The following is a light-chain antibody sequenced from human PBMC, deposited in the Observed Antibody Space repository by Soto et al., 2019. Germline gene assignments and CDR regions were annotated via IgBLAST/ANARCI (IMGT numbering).Light chain of an antibody. CDR2: DVS. Sequence: QSVLTQPASVSGSPGQSITISCTGTNSDVGGYNYVSWYQQHPGKAPKLMIYDVSNRPSGVSNRFSGSKSGNTASLTISGLQAEDEADYYCSSYTSSSFYVFGTGTKVTVL. CDR3: SSYTSSSFYV. V-gene: IGLV2-14*01. J-gene: IGLJ1*01. CDR1: NSDVGGYNY.